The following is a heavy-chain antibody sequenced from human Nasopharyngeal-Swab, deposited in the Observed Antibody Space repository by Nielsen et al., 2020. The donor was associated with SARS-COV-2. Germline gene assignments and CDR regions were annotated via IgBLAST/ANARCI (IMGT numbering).Heavy chain of an antibody. CDR3: VKHQGSSSDQ. CDR1: GVIFSKYW. Sequence: GESLKISCVASGVIFSKYWMHWVRQAPGKGLGWVSRVNQDGSRRDYADSVRGRFTISRDNAKSTLYLQMNSLRVEDTAVYYCVKHQGSSSDQWGQGTLVTVSS. J-gene: IGHJ4*02. V-gene: IGHV3-74*01. CDR2: VNQDGSRR.